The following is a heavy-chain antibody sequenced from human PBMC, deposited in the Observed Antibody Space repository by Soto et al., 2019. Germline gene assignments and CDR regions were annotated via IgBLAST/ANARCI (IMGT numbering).Heavy chain of an antibody. J-gene: IGHJ5*02. CDR3: ARCSLVVIPVPGFDP. V-gene: IGHV4-31*03. CDR1: GGSISSGGYY. CDR2: IYYNGNT. Sequence: PSETLSLTCTVSGGSISSGGYYWSWIRQHPGRGLERIGYIYYNGNTYYNPSLKSRVTVSVDTSKNPFSLNVRSVTAADTAVYYCARCSLVVIPVPGFDPWGQGTLVTVSS. D-gene: IGHD2-15*01.